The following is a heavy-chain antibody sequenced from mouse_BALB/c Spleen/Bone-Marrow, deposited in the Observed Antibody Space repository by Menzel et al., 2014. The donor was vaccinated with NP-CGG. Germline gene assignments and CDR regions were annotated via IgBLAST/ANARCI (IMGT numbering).Heavy chain of an antibody. Sequence: VKLMESGPGLVTPSESLTLSCTASGFSLTSYCVNWVSQPPGKGLEWLGVICAGGSSNYNFAIMSRLAISTDNTKSQVFLKMNSQQTNDTAMFYCARDPRTGTGALDYWGQGTSVTVSS. CDR3: ARDPRTGTGALDY. CDR1: GFSLTSYC. D-gene: IGHD4-1*01. J-gene: IGHJ4*01. V-gene: IGHV2-9*02. CDR2: ICAGGSS.